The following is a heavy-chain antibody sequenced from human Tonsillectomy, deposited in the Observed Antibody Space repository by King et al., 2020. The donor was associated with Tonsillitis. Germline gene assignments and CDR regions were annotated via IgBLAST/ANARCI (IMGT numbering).Heavy chain of an antibody. CDR2: IYYSGST. V-gene: IGHV4-39*07. J-gene: IGHJ4*02. CDR3: ARQALRYFDWLLFDY. Sequence: QLQLQESGPGLVKPSETLSLTCTVSGGSISSSSYYWGWIRQPPGKGLEWIGSIYYSGSTYYNPSLKSRVTISVDTSKNQFSLELSSVTAADTAVYYCARQALRYFDWLLFDYWGQGTLVTVSS. D-gene: IGHD3-9*01. CDR1: GGSISSSSYY.